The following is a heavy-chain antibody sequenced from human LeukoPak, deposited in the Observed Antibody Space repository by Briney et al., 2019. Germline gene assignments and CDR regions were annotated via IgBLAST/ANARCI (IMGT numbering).Heavy chain of an antibody. D-gene: IGHD6-13*01. Sequence: PGRSLRLSCAASGFTFSSYAMHWVRQAPGKGLEWVAVISYDGSNKYYADSVKGRFTISRDNSKNTLYLQMNSLRAEDTAVYYCARSWHYYYYYMDVWGKGTTVTVSS. V-gene: IGHV3-30-3*01. CDR1: GFTFSSYA. CDR2: ISYDGSNK. J-gene: IGHJ6*03. CDR3: ARSWHYYYYYMDV.